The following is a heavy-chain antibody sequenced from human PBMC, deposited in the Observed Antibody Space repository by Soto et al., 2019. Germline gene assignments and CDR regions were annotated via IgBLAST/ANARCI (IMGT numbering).Heavy chain of an antibody. Sequence: SETLSLTCAVYGGSFSGYYWSWIRQPPGKGLEWIGEINHSGSTNYNPSLKSRVTISVDTSKNQFSLKLSSVTAADTAGYYCARVTSFPAAADNQGPRVFNSSSSLAPWGQGTLVTVSS. CDR1: GGSFSGYY. V-gene: IGHV4-34*01. D-gene: IGHD6-6*01. J-gene: IGHJ5*02. CDR3: ARVTSFPAAADNQGPRVFNSSSSLAP. CDR2: INHSGST.